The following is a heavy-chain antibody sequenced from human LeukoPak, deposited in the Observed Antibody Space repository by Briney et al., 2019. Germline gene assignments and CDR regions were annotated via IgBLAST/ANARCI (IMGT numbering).Heavy chain of an antibody. D-gene: IGHD2-2*01. CDR3: ARVVGYCSSTSCPDYYGMDV. CDR1: GYTFTGYY. J-gene: IGHJ6*02. Sequence: ASVKVSCKASGYTFTGYYMHWVRQAPGQGLEWMGRINPNSGGTNYAQKFQGRVTMTRDTSISTAYMELSRLRSDDTAVYYCARVVGYCSSTSCPDYYGMDVWGQGTRSPSP. CDR2: INPNSGGT. V-gene: IGHV1-2*06.